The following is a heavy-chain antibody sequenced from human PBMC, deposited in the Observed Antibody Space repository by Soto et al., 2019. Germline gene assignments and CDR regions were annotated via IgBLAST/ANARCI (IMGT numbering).Heavy chain of an antibody. CDR2: INPNSGGT. J-gene: IGHJ4*02. CDR1: GYTFTGYY. D-gene: IGHD6-13*01. CDR3: AIQHSRPWYIDF. V-gene: IGHV1-2*04. Sequence: ASVKVSCKASGYTFTGYYMHWVRQAPGQGLEWMGWINPNSGGTNYAQKFQGWVTMTRDTSISTAYMELSRLRSDDTAVYYCAIQHSRPWYIDFWGQGTLVTVSS.